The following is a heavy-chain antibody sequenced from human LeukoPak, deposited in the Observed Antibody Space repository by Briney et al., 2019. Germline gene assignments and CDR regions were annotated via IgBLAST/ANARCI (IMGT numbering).Heavy chain of an antibody. CDR2: INPNSGGT. Sequence: ASVKVSCKASGYTFTGYYMHWVRQAPGQGLEWMGWINPNSGGTNYAQKFQGRVTMTRDTSISTAYMELSRLRSDDTAVYYCATKSFDAMIDFDYWGQGTLVPVSS. CDR1: GYTFTGYY. J-gene: IGHJ4*02. D-gene: IGHD3-22*01. CDR3: ATKSFDAMIDFDY. V-gene: IGHV1-2*02.